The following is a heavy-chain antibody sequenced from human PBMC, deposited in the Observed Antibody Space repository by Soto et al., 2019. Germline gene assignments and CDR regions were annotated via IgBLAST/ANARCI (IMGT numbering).Heavy chain of an antibody. D-gene: IGHD1-26*01. Sequence: EVRLVESGGGLVQPGESLRISCAASGFNFSAFWMHWVRQAPGKGPVWISRVHFDGSTTAYADYVRGRFTISRDNAKKTLYLQMESLRVEDTAVYYGARDYYERGPSYYRDYGMHVWGQGTTVTLS. J-gene: IGHJ6*02. V-gene: IGHV3-74*01. CDR1: GFNFSAFW. CDR2: VHFDGSTT. CDR3: ARDYYERGPSYYRDYGMHV.